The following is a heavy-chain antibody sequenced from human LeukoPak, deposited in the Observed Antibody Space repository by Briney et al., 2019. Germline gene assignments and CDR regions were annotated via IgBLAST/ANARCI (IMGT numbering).Heavy chain of an antibody. J-gene: IGHJ4*02. Sequence: GRSLRPSCAASGFTFSSYGMQWVRQAPGKGLEWVAVIWYDGSNKYYADSVKGRFTISRDNSKNTLYLQMNSLRAEDTAVCYCAKGLDWYCSGGSCYNIDYWGQGTLVTVSS. CDR2: IWYDGSNK. V-gene: IGHV3-33*06. CDR3: AKGLDWYCSGGSCYNIDY. D-gene: IGHD2-15*01. CDR1: GFTFSSYG.